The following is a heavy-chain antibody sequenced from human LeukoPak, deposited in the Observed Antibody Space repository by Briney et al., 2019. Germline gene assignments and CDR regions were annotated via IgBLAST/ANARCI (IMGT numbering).Heavy chain of an antibody. V-gene: IGHV1-46*01. J-gene: IGHJ4*02. CDR1: GYTFTSYD. CDR2: INPSGGST. CDR3: ARDPRYNWGFDY. Sequence: ASVKVSCKASGYTFTSYDINWVRQAPGQGLEWMGIINPSGGSTSYAQKFQGRVTMTRDTSTSTVYMELSSLRSEDTAVYYCARDPRYNWGFDYWGQGTLVTVSS. D-gene: IGHD1-20*01.